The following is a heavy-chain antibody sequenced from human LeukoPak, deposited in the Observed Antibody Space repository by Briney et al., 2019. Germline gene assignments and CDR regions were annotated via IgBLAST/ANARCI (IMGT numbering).Heavy chain of an antibody. CDR2: IIPIFGTA. D-gene: IGHD6-19*01. V-gene: IGHV1-69*13. CDR3: AVAGTGGDFEEGSY. CDR1: GGTFSSYA. J-gene: IGHJ4*02. Sequence: SVKVSCKASGGTFSSYAISWVRQAPGQGLEWMGGIIPIFGTANCAQKFQGRVTITADESTSTAYMELSSLRSEDTAVYYCAVAGTGGDFEEGSYWGQGTLVTVSS.